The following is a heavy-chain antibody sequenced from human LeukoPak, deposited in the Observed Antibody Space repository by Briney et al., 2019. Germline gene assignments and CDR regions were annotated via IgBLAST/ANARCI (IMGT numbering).Heavy chain of an antibody. Sequence: SVKVSCKASGGTFSSYAISWVRQAPGQGLEWMGRIIPILDIANYAQKFQGRVTITADKSTITAYMELSSLRSEDTAVYYCAMNPNDRLRFGRFDPWGQGTLVTVSS. CDR2: IIPILDIA. D-gene: IGHD5-12*01. CDR1: GGTFSSYA. V-gene: IGHV1-69*04. CDR3: AMNPNDRLRFGRFDP. J-gene: IGHJ5*02.